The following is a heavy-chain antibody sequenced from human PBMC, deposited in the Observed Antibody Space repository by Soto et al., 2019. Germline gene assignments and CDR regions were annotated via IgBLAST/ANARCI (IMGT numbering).Heavy chain of an antibody. CDR2: IYSGGTT. CDR3: ARGRSASSDFDY. Sequence: EVQLVESGGGLVQPGGSLRLSCAASGFSVSTNYMNWVRQAPGKGLEWVSVIYSGGTTYYADSVKGRFTISRDYSKNTLYLQMNSLRAEDMAVYYCARGRSASSDFDYWGQGTLVTVSS. CDR1: GFSVSTNY. D-gene: IGHD3-10*01. J-gene: IGHJ4*02. V-gene: IGHV3-66*01.